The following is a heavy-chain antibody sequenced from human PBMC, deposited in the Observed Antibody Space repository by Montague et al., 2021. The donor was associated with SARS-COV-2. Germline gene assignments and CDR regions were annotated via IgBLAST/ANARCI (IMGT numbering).Heavy chain of an antibody. CDR2: IYTSGSS. V-gene: IGHV4-61*02. Sequence: TLSLTCTVYGGSESSGSYEWSWIRQPAGKVLEWIGRIYTSGSSNYNPSLKSRVTISVDTSKNQFSLKVSSVTAADTAVYYCARERSADYYDGSGYHSYKYGMDVWGQGTTVTVSS. D-gene: IGHD3-22*01. J-gene: IGHJ6*02. CDR3: ARERSADYYDGSGYHSYKYGMDV. CDR1: GGSESSGSYE.